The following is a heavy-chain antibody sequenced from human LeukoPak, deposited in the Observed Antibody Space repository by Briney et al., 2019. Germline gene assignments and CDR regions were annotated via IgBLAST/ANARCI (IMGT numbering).Heavy chain of an antibody. D-gene: IGHD1-7*01. CDR3: ARSSPKTNAFDI. CDR2: ISSSGSTI. J-gene: IGHJ3*02. V-gene: IGHV3-48*03. Sequence: GGSLRLSCAASGFTFSSYEMDWVRQAPGKGLEWVSYISSSGSTIYYADSVKGRFTISRDNAKNSLYLQMNSLRAEDTAVYYCARSSPKTNAFDIWGQGTMVTVSS. CDR1: GFTFSSYE.